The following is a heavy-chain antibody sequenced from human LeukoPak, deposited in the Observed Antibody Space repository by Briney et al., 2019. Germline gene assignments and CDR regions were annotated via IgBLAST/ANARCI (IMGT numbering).Heavy chain of an antibody. V-gene: IGHV3-7*01. J-gene: IGHJ4*02. D-gene: IGHD3-22*01. CDR2: IKQDGSEK. CDR1: GFTFSSYW. CDR3: ARDWWNYYDSSGYGDY. Sequence: GGSLRLSCAASGFTFSSYWMSWVRQAPGKGLEWVANIKQDGSEKYYVDSVKGRFTISRDNAKNSLYLQMNSLRAEDTAVYYCARDWWNYYDSSGYGDYWGQGTLVTVSS.